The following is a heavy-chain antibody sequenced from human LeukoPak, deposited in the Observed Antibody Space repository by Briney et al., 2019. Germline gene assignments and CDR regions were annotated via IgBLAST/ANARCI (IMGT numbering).Heavy chain of an antibody. CDR1: GGSFSGYY. V-gene: IGHV4-34*01. D-gene: IGHD4-11*01. CDR2: INHSGST. Sequence: SETLSLTCAVYGGSFSGYYWSWIRQPPGKGLEWIGEINHSGSTNYNPSLKSRVTISVDTSKNQFSLKLSSVTAADTAVYYCARGDRVSNYDRGIDYWGQGTLVTVSS. J-gene: IGHJ4*02. CDR3: ARGDRVSNYDRGIDY.